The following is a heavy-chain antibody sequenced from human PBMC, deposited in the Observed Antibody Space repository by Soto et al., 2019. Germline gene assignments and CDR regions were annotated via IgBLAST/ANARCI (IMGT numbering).Heavy chain of an antibody. V-gene: IGHV1-18*01. Sequence: GASVKVSCKASGYTFTSYGISWVRQATGQGLEWMVWISAYNGNTNYAQMLQGRVTMTTDTSTSTANMELRSLRPDETAVYYFARWWEPTCFDYWVQGTLVTVAS. D-gene: IGHD2-15*01. CDR1: GYTFTSYG. CDR3: ARWWEPTCFDY. CDR2: ISAYNGNT. J-gene: IGHJ4*02.